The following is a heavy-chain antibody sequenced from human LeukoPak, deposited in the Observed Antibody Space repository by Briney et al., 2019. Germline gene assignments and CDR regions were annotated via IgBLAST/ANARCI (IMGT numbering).Heavy chain of an antibody. J-gene: IGHJ4*02. V-gene: IGHV1-69*01. Sequence: SVKVSCKASGGTFSSYAISWVRQAPGQGLEWMGGIIPIFGTANYAQKFQGRVTITADESTSTAYMELSSLRSGDTAVYYCARATPGGLHGYSFDYWGQGTVVTVYS. CDR3: ARATPGGLHGYSFDY. D-gene: IGHD5-24*01. CDR1: GGTFSSYA. CDR2: IIPIFGTA.